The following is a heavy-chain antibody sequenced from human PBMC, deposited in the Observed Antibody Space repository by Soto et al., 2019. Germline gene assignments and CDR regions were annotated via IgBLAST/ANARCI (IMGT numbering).Heavy chain of an antibody. D-gene: IGHD2-2*01. CDR3: AKDQGYCSSTSCCVDY. CDR2: ISGSGGST. J-gene: IGHJ4*02. Sequence: GGSLRPSCAASGFTFSSYAMSGVRQAPGKGLEWVSAISGSGGSTYFADSVKGRFTISRDNSKNTLYLQMNSLRAEDTAVYYCAKDQGYCSSTSCCVDYWGQGT. CDR1: GFTFSSYA. V-gene: IGHV3-23*01.